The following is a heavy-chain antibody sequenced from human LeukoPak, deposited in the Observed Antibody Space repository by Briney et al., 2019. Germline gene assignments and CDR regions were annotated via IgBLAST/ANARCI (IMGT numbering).Heavy chain of an antibody. J-gene: IGHJ4*02. Sequence: SETLSLTCAVYGRSFSGYYWSWIRQPPGKGLEWIGEINHSGSTNYNPSLKSRVTISVDTSKNQFSLKLSSVTAADTAVYYCARVRGRYDFWSGYYFDYWGQGTLVTVSS. CDR1: GRSFSGYY. D-gene: IGHD3-3*01. CDR3: ARVRGRYDFWSGYYFDY. CDR2: INHSGST. V-gene: IGHV4-34*01.